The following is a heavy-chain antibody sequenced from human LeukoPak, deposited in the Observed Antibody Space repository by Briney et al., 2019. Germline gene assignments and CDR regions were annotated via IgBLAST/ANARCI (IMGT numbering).Heavy chain of an antibody. D-gene: IGHD3-10*01. V-gene: IGHV1-2*02. Sequence: GASVKVSCKASGYTFTGYYMHWVRQAPGQGLEWMGWINPNSGGTNYAQKFQGRVTMTRDTFISTAYMKLSRLRSDDTAVYYCARDRAHYYGSGSYSYYYYMDVWGKGTTVTVSS. CDR3: ARDRAHYYGSGSYSYYYYMDV. CDR2: INPNSGGT. J-gene: IGHJ6*03. CDR1: GYTFTGYY.